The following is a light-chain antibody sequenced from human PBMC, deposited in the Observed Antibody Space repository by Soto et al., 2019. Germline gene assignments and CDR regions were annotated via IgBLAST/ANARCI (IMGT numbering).Light chain of an antibody. V-gene: IGKV1-5*01. CDR3: QQYNSYSWT. J-gene: IGKJ1*01. CDR2: DAS. Sequence: DIQMTQSPSTLSASVGDRVTITCRASQSISSWLAWYQQKPGKAPKLLIYDASSLESGVPSRFRGSRSGTEFTLTLSSLQPDDFATYYCQQYNSYSWTFGQGTKVEIK. CDR1: QSISSW.